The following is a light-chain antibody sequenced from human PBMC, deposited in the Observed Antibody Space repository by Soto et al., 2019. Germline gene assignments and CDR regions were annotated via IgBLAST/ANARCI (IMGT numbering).Light chain of an antibody. V-gene: IGKV3-20*01. CDR2: AAS. Sequence: EIVLTQSPGTLSLSPGERATLSCRASQSVSSTYLAWYQQKPGQAPRLLSYAASSRATGIPDRFSGSGSGTAFTLTISRLEPEDFAVYYCQHYGSSPTWTFGQGTKVEIK. CDR1: QSVSSTY. CDR3: QHYGSSPTWT. J-gene: IGKJ1*01.